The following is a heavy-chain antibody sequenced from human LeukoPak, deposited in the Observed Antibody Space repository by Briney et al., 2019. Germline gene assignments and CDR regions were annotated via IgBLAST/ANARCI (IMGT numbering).Heavy chain of an antibody. J-gene: IGHJ3*02. CDR2: IYSGGST. CDR1: GITVSSNY. CDR3: ARARLTPGVVFDI. D-gene: IGHD3-10*01. V-gene: IGHV3-53*01. Sequence: GGSLRLSCAAAGITVSSNYMSWVRQAPGKGLEWVSVIYSGGSTYYADSVKRRFTISRDNSKNTLYLQMNSLRAEDTAVYYCARARLTPGVVFDIWGQGTMVTVSS.